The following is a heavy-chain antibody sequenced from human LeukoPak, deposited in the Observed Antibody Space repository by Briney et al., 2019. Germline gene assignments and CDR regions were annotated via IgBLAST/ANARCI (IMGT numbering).Heavy chain of an antibody. J-gene: IGHJ4*02. CDR3: ARDRASAGGFDY. CDR2: IYYSGTT. D-gene: IGHD2-15*01. V-gene: IGHV4-59*01. Sequence: GSLRLSCVASGFTFSSYTMSWVRQPPGKGLEWIGYIYYSGTTNYNPSLQSRVTISVATSKNQFSLKLSSVTAADTALYYCARDRASAGGFDYWGQGTLVTVSS. CDR1: GFTFSSYT.